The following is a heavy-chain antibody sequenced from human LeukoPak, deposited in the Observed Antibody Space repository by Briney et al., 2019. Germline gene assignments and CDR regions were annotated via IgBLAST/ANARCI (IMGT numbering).Heavy chain of an antibody. CDR3: ARHEAAALSSLDY. J-gene: IGHJ4*02. V-gene: IGHV4-59*08. CDR1: GGSFSGYY. Sequence: SETLSLTCAVYGGSFSGYYWSWIRQPPGKGLEWIGYIYNSGSTNYNPSLKSRVAISVDTSKNQFSLKLSSVTAADTAVYYCARHEAAALSSLDYWGQGTLVTVSS. D-gene: IGHD6-13*01. CDR2: IYNSGST.